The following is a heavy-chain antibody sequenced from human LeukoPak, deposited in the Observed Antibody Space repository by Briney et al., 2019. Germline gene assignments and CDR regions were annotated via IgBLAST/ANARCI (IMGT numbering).Heavy chain of an antibody. CDR3: ARSVAGSPYFFD. D-gene: IGHD6-19*01. V-gene: IGHV3-21*01. CDR2: INSNSRAI. CDR1: GFTFSTYT. J-gene: IGHJ4*03. Sequence: WGSLSLSCAASGFTFSTYTMNWVCQAPGKGLEWVSSINSNSRAIYYADSAEGRFTISRDNAKNSLHLQMNSLRAEDTAVYYCARSVAGSPYFFDWGDRALGSVSS.